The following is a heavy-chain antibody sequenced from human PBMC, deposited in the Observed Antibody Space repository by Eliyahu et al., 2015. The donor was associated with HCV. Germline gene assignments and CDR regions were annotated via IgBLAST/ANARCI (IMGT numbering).Heavy chain of an antibody. CDR1: GGSISSSSYY. J-gene: IGHJ5*02. D-gene: IGHD6-19*01. CDR3: ARQSDQWLVRRTNWFDP. CDR2: IYYSGST. V-gene: IGHV4-39*01. Sequence: QLQLQESGPGLVKPSETLSLTCTVSGGSISSSSYYWGWIRQPPGKGLEWIGSIYYSGSTYYNPSLKSRVTISVDTSKNQFSLKLSSVTAADTAVYYCARQSDQWLVRRTNWFDPWGQGTLVTVSS.